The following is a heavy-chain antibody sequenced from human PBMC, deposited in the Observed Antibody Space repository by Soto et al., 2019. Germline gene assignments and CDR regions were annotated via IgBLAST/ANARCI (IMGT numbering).Heavy chain of an antibody. CDR3: ARELGYCTNGVCYTPYYYYNDV. V-gene: IGHV1-3*01. D-gene: IGHD2-8*01. CDR1: GYTFTSYA. J-gene: IGHJ6*03. CDR2: INAGNGNT. Sequence: ASVKVSCKASGYTFTSYAMHWVRQAPGQGLEWMGWINAGNGNTKYSQKFQDRVTMTRDTSATTAYMELSSLRSEDTAVYYCARELGYCTNGVCYTPYYYYNDVWGTGTTVTVSS.